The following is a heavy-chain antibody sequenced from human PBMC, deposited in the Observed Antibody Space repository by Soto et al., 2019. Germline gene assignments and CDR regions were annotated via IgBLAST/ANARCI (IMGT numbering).Heavy chain of an antibody. CDR3: AGGGAWTPEGLGY. J-gene: IGHJ4*02. CDR2: ISSDVVNY. D-gene: IGHD2-15*01. V-gene: IGHV3-30-3*01. Sequence: QVQLVESGGGVVQPGRSLRISCAASGFTFSSFAMHWVRQAPGKGLEWLAVISSDVVNYYYAESVKGRFTISRDNSKNTLYLQMNSLRKEDTAVYYCAGGGAWTPEGLGYWGQGTLVTVSS. CDR1: GFTFSSFA.